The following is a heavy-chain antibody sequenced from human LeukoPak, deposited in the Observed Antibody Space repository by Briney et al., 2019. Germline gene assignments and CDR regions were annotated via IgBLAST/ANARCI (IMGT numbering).Heavy chain of an antibody. V-gene: IGHV3-23*01. J-gene: IGHJ4*02. CDR2: ISGSGDNT. D-gene: IGHD6-13*01. CDR3: AKDSRITIGGTSIY. CDR1: GFTFSSYS. Sequence: PGGSLRLSCAASGFTFSSYSMKWVRQAPGKGLEWVSAISGSGDNTYNADSVKGRFTVSRDNSKNTLYLQMNSLGAEDTAVYYCAKDSRITIGGTSIYWGQGTLVIVSS.